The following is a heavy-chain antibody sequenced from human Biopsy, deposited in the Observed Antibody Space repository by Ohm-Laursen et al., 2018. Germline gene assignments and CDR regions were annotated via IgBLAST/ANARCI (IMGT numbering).Heavy chain of an antibody. V-gene: IGHV2-5*02. CDR1: GSSLTSRGEG. J-gene: IGHJ4*02. CDR2: IYWDDDK. Sequence: TQTLTLTYAFSGSSLTSRGEGVGWLRQPPVKAPEWLALIYWDDDKFYNPSLESRLTITKDTSKNQVLLIMTNMDPVDTATYFCVHRRMTPSEFDYWGQGTLVTVSS. CDR3: VHRRMTPSEFDY.